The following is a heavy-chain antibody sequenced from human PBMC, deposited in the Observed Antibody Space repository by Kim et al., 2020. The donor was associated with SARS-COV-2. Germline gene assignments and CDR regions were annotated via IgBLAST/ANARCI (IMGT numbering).Heavy chain of an antibody. CDR2: TYYRSKWYN. J-gene: IGHJ4*02. CDR3: AREHYYDFWSGYYFPYYFDY. Sequence: SQTLSLTCAISGDSVSSNSAAWNWIRQSPSRGLEWLGRTYYRSKWYNDYAVSVKSRLTINPDTSKNQFSLQLNSVTPEDTAVYYCAREHYYDFWSGYYFPYYFDYWGQGTLVTVSS. V-gene: IGHV6-1*01. CDR1: GDSVSSNSAA. D-gene: IGHD3-3*01.